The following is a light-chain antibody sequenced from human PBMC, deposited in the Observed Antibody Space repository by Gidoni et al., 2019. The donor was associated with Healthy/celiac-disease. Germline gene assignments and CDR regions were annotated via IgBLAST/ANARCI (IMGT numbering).Light chain of an antibody. CDR2: GAS. CDR1: QRVSSN. CDR3: QQYNNWPLT. J-gene: IGKJ3*01. V-gene: IGKV3-15*01. Sequence: EIVRKQSPATLCVSPGQRATLSCRASQRVSSNIAWYQQKPGQAPRLLIYGASTRATGIPARFSGSGSGTEFPLIISSLQCEDFAVYYGQQYNNWPLTFGPGTKVDIK.